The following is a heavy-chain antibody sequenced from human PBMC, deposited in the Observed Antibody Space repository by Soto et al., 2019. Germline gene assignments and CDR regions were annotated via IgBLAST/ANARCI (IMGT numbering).Heavy chain of an antibody. CDR3: ARGPFPLTYYDFWSGYYSDWFDP. CDR1: GYTFTSYD. Sequence: GASVKVSCKASGYTFTSYDINWVRQATGQGLEWMGWMNPNSGNTGYAQKFQGRVTMTRNTSISTAYMELSSLRSEDTAVYYCARGPFPLTYYDFWSGYYSDWFDPWGQGTLVTV. V-gene: IGHV1-8*01. D-gene: IGHD3-3*01. J-gene: IGHJ5*02. CDR2: MNPNSGNT.